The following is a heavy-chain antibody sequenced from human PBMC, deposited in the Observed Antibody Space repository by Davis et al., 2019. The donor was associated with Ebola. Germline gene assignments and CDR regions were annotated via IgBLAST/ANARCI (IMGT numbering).Heavy chain of an antibody. J-gene: IGHJ5*02. Sequence: AASVKVSCKASGGTFSSYAISWVRQAPGQGLEWMGGIIPIFGTANYAQKFQGRVTITADESTSTAYMELSSLRSEDTAVYYCARDLGSQLGPGSWFDPWGQGTLVTVSS. V-gene: IGHV1-69*13. CDR2: IIPIFGTA. CDR1: GGTFSSYA. CDR3: ARDLGSQLGPGSWFDP. D-gene: IGHD6-6*01.